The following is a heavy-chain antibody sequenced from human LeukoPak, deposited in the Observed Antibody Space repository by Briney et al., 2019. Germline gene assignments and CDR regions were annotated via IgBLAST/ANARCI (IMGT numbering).Heavy chain of an antibody. Sequence: GGSLRLSCAASGFIFSSYGMHWVRQAPGKGLEWVAVISYDGSNKYYADSVKGRFTISRDNSKNTLYLQMDSLRAEDTAVYYCAKDISTYYYDSSAHWGQGTLVTVSS. CDR1: GFIFSSYG. D-gene: IGHD3-22*01. J-gene: IGHJ4*02. CDR3: AKDISTYYYDSSAH. CDR2: ISYDGSNK. V-gene: IGHV3-30*18.